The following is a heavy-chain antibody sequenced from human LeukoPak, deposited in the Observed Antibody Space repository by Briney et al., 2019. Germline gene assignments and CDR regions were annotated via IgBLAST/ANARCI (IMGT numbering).Heavy chain of an antibody. V-gene: IGHV1-69*04. CDR1: GGTFSSYA. CDR3: ARHAEYSYGYDY. D-gene: IGHD5-18*01. CDR2: IIPILGIA. Sequence: GASVKVSCKASGGTFSSYAISWVRQAPGQGLEWMGRIIPILGIANYAQKFQGRVTITADKSTSTAYMELSSLRSEDTAVYYCARHAEYSYGYDYWGQGTLVTVSS. J-gene: IGHJ4*02.